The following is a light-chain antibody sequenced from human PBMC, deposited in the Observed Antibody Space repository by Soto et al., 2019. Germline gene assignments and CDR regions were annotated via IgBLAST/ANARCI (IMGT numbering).Light chain of an antibody. CDR2: EVV. V-gene: IGLV2-8*01. J-gene: IGLJ1*01. Sequence: QSALTQSPSASGSPGQSVTISCTGTKNDIGVYDFVSWYQHHPGKDPRLIIYEVVQRPSGVPDRFSGSKSGNTASLTVSGLQAADEADYFCKSYAGSNTYVFVSGTKVTVL. CDR1: KNDIGVYDF. CDR3: KSYAGSNTYV.